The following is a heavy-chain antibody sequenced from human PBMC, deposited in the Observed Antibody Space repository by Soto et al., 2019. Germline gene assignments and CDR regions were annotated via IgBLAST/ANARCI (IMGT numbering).Heavy chain of an antibody. CDR2: ISGSGGST. CDR1: GFTFSSYA. J-gene: IGHJ4*02. CDR3: AKGDEYSGYGGCDY. Sequence: EVQLLESGGGLVQPGGSLRLSCAASGFTFSSYAMSWVRQAPGKGLEWVSAISGSGGSTYYADSVKGRFTISRDNSKNTLYLQKNSLRAEDTAVYYCAKGDEYSGYGGCDYWGQGTLVTVSS. D-gene: IGHD5-12*01. V-gene: IGHV3-23*01.